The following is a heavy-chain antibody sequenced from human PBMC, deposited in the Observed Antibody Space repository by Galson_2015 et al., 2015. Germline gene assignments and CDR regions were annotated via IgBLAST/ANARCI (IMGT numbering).Heavy chain of an antibody. D-gene: IGHD3-22*01. CDR3: TRSYDSSGYYYGGTPFDY. V-gene: IGHV3-73*01. J-gene: IGHJ4*02. Sequence: SLRLSCAASGFTFSSYGMHWVRQASGKGLEWVGRIRSKANSYATAYAASVKGRFTISRDDSKNTAYLQMNSLKTEDTAVYYCTRSYDSSGYYYGGTPFDYWGQGTPVTVSS. CDR2: IRSKANSYAT. CDR1: GFTFSSYG.